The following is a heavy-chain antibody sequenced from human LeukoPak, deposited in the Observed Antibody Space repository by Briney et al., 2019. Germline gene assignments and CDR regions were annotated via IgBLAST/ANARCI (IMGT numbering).Heavy chain of an antibody. Sequence: GGSLRLSCAASGFTFNRHAMHWVRQAPGKGLEWVAVISYDENNKYYADFVRGRFTISRDNSKNTLYLQMNSLRAEDTSLYYCARDGFGSLFGFDSWGQGTLVTVSS. D-gene: IGHD3-10*02. CDR3: ARDGFGSLFGFDS. V-gene: IGHV3-30*14. J-gene: IGHJ4*02. CDR1: GFTFNRHA. CDR2: ISYDENNK.